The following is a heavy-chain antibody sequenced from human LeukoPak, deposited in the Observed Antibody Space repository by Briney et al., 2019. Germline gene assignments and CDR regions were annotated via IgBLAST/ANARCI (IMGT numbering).Heavy chain of an antibody. J-gene: IGHJ4*02. Sequence: GGSLRLSCAASGFTFSNAWMSWVRQAPGKGLEWVSSIGGGGYTTYYADSVRGRFTISRDNSKNSMYLQMSSLRAEDTAIYYCAEVESSYCRIWGQGTLVTVSS. CDR2: IGGGGYTT. CDR3: AEVESSYCRI. V-gene: IGHV3-23*01. CDR1: GFTFSNAW. D-gene: IGHD3-10*01.